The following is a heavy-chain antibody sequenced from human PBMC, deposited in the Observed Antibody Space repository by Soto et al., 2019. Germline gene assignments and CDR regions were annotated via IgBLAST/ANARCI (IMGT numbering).Heavy chain of an antibody. J-gene: IGHJ6*01. CDR2: ISSSRTYI. D-gene: IGHD6-13*01. V-gene: IGHV3-21*01. Sequence: PGGSLRLSCAASGFAFSTYSMNCVRQAPGKGLEWVSSISSSRTYIDYADSVKGRFTISRDNDQNSLYLQMTSVTAEDTAVYFCARDSGSSRQYDGNYYYY. CDR3: ARDSGSSRQYDGNYYYY. CDR1: GFAFSTYS.